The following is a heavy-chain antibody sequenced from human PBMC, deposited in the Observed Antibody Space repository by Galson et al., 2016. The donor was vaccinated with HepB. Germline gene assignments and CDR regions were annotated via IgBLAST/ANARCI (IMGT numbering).Heavy chain of an antibody. V-gene: IGHV5-51*03. D-gene: IGHD1-14*01. CDR2: IFPGDSDT. CDR1: GYTFTNYW. Sequence: QSGAEVKKPGESLKISCKGSGYTFTNYWIGWVRQMPGKGLEWMGIIFPGDSDTRYSPSFQGQVTFSADKSISTAYLQWSSLKASDTAIDYCARRPADNYGMDVWGQGTTVTVSS. J-gene: IGHJ6*02. CDR3: ARRPADNYGMDV.